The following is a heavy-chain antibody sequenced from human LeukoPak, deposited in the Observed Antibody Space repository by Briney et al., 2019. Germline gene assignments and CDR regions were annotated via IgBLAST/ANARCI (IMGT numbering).Heavy chain of an antibody. V-gene: IGHV4-39*01. CDR3: ARLNAQTVAGTPSYVS. Sequence: PSETLSLTCIVSGGSIGSSGYYWGWIRQPPGEGLEWIGGTYHSGSTYYNPSLKSRVTISVDTSKNQFSLKLSSVTAADTAIYYCARLNAQTVAGTPSYVSWGQGTLVTVSS. D-gene: IGHD6-19*01. CDR1: GGSIGSSGYY. J-gene: IGHJ5*02. CDR2: TYHSGST.